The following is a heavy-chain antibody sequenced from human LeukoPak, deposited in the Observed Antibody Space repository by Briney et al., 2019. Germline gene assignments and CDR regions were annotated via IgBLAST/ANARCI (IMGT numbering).Heavy chain of an antibody. V-gene: IGHV4-34*01. CDR2: INHSGST. CDR1: GGSFSGYY. Sequence: SETLSLTCAVYGGSFSGYYWSWIRQPPGKGLEWIGEINHSGSTNYNPSLKSRVTISVDTSKNQFSLKLSSVTAADTAVYYCARSWIAGDAFDIWGQGTMVTVSS. CDR3: ARSWIAGDAFDI. D-gene: IGHD2-2*03. J-gene: IGHJ3*02.